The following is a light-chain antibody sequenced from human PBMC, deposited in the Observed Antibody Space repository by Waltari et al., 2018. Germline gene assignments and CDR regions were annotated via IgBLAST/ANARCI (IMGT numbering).Light chain of an antibody. J-gene: IGKJ3*01. CDR3: QQYNSPFT. V-gene: IGKV1-5*03. CDR1: QSISSW. Sequence: DIQMTQSPSTLSASVGDRVTITCRASQSISSWLAWYQQKPVKAPKLLIYKASSLESGVPSRFSGSGSGTEFTLTISSLQPDDFATYYCQQYNSPFTFGPGTKVDIK. CDR2: KAS.